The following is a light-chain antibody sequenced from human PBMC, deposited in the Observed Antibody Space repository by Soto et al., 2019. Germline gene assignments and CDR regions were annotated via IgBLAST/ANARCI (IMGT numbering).Light chain of an antibody. J-gene: IGLJ2*01. CDR2: EGS. CDR1: SSDVGSYNL. CDR3: CSYAGSRLV. Sequence: QSVLTQPASVSGSPGQSITISCTATSSDVGSYNLVSWYQQHPGKAPKLMIYEGSKRPSGVSNRFSGSTSGNTASLTISGLQAEDEADYYCCSYAGSRLVFGGGTKVTVL. V-gene: IGLV2-23*01.